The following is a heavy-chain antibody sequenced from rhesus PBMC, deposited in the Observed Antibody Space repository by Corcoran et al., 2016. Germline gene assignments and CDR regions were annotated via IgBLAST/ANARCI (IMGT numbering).Heavy chain of an antibody. J-gene: IGHJ4*01. CDR1: GGPISSSNW. CDR2: ISGSSGST. V-gene: IGHV4-65*01. Sequence: QVQLQESGPGLVKPSETLSLTCAVSGGPISSSNWWSWFRLPPGKGLGWIGYISGSSGSTYYNPSLKSRVTISTDTSKNQFSLKLSSVTAADTAVYYCARHPIAALDYWGQGVLVTVSS. D-gene: IGHD6-13*01. CDR3: ARHPIAALDY.